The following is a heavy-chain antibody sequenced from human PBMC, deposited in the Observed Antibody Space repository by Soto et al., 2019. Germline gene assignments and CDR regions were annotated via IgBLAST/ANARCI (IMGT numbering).Heavy chain of an antibody. J-gene: IGHJ6*02. CDR1: GYPFTHYG. CDR2: ISPFNGNT. V-gene: IGHV1-18*01. CDR3: ARDQSFDRSYYYGIDF. D-gene: IGHD3-22*01. Sequence: QVQLVQSGAEVKKPGASVKVSCKSSGYPFTHYGITWVRQAPGQGLEWMGWISPFNGNTNYGQTLQGRVTSTTDTSTSTIYMELRSLRSDDTAVYYCARDQSFDRSYYYGIDFWGQGTTVTVSS.